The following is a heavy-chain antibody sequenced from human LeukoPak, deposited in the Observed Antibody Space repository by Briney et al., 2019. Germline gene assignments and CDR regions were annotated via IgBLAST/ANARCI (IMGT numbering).Heavy chain of an antibody. CDR3: VRGTPTPGMDY. D-gene: IGHD3-10*01. J-gene: IGHJ4*02. CDR1: GYTFTSNY. Sequence: ASVKVSCKASGYTFTSNYIHWVRQAPGQGLEWMGNIDTTTGNPRYAQDFTGRFVFSLGTSVSTAYLQITSLKADDTAAYYCVRGTPTPGMDYWGQGTQVTVSS. CDR2: IDTTTGNP. V-gene: IGHV7-4-1*02.